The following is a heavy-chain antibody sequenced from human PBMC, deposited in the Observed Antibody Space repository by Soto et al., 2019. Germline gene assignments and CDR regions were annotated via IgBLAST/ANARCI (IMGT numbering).Heavy chain of an antibody. J-gene: IGHJ6*03. D-gene: IGHD4-17*01. CDR2: IYYSGST. CDR1: GGSISSYY. Sequence: QVQLQESGPGLVKPSETLSLTCTVSGGSISSYYWSWIRQPPGKGLEWIGYIYYSGSTNYIPSLKSRVTIAVATFRNQFSLKLSSVTAADTAVDYCARQEGALGDYSWGVWGNGTTVTVS. V-gene: IGHV4-59*08. CDR3: ARQEGALGDYSWGV.